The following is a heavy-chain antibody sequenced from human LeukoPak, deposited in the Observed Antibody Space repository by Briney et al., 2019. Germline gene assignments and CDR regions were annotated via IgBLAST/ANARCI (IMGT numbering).Heavy chain of an antibody. CDR1: GYTFTGYY. CDR2: INPNSGGT. Sequence: GASVKVSCKASGYTFTGYYMHWVRQAPGQGLEWMGWINPNSGGTNYAQKSQGRVTMTRDTSISTAYMEVSSLRSDDTAIYFCAWGYSSGWFDYWAREPWSPSRQ. V-gene: IGHV1-2*02. J-gene: IGHJ5*01. CDR3: AWGYSSGWFDY. D-gene: IGHD6-19*01.